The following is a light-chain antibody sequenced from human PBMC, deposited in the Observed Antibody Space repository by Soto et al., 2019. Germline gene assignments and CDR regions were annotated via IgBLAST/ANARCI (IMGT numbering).Light chain of an antibody. V-gene: IGLV2-14*01. CDR3: SSYTSSSTLGV. CDR2: DVS. J-gene: IGLJ1*01. Sequence: SALTQPASVSGSPGQSITISCTGTSSDFGGYNYVSWYQQHPGKAPKLMIYDVSNRPSGVSNRFSGSKSGNTASLTISGLQAEDEADYYCSSYTSSSTLGVFGTGTKVTVL. CDR1: SSDFGGYNY.